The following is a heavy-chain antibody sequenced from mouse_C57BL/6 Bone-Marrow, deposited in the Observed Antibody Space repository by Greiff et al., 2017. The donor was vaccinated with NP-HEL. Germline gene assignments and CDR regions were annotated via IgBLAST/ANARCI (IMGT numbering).Heavy chain of an antibody. J-gene: IGHJ3*01. D-gene: IGHD1-1*02. CDR3: ARDRLSGFAY. Sequence: EVKLQESGPGLVKPSQSLSLTCSVTGYSITSGYYWNWIRQFPGNKLEWMGYISYDGSNNYNPSLKNRISITRDTSKNQFFLKLNSVTTEDTATYYCARDRLSGFAYWGQGTLVTVSA. CDR2: ISYDGSN. CDR1: GYSITSGYY. V-gene: IGHV3-6*01.